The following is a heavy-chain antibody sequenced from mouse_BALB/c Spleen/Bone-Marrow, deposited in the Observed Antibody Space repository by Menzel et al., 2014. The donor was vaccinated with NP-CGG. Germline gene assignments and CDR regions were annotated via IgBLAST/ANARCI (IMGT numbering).Heavy chain of an antibody. J-gene: IGHJ2*02. CDR1: GYTFTNYW. CDR3: ARGRTTVVSDY. D-gene: IGHD1-1*01. CDR2: IEPSDSYT. Sequence: QVQLQQSGAEVVKPGASVKVSCKASGYTFTNYWMQWVKQRPGQGLEWIGEIEPSDSYTNYNQEFKGKATLAVDKSSSTAYMQLSSLTSEDSAVYYCARGRTTVVSDYWGQGTSLTVSS. V-gene: IGHV1-69*02.